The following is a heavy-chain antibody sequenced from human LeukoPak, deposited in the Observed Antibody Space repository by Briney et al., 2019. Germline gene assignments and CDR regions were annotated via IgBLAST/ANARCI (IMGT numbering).Heavy chain of an antibody. D-gene: IGHD3-22*01. Sequence: SETLSLTCAVSGFSLSSHSYWGWVRQPPGKGLEWIGSIYQSGDTYYNPSLKSRVSISIDTSGNQFSLRPTSVTAADTAFYYCAQVTMIVDLTQYSFDSWGQGTLVPVSS. CDR3: AQVTMIVDLTQYSFDS. CDR2: IYQSGDT. V-gene: IGHV4-38-2*01. CDR1: GFSLSSHSY. J-gene: IGHJ4*02.